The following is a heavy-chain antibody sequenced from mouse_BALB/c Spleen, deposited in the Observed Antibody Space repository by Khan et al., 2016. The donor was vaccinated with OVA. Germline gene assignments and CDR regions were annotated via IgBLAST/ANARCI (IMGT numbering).Heavy chain of an antibody. J-gene: IGHJ3*01. D-gene: IGHD2-1*01. CDR1: GYTFTNYG. V-gene: IGHV9-3-1*01. CDR2: INTYTGEP. CDR3: ARSNGNYWFAY. Sequence: QIQLVQSGPELKKPGETVKISCKASGYTFTNYGMNWVKQAPGKGLKWMGWINTYTGEPTYADDFKGRFAFSLETSASTAYLQINNLKNEDTAKYFWARSNGNYWFAYGGQGTLVTVPA.